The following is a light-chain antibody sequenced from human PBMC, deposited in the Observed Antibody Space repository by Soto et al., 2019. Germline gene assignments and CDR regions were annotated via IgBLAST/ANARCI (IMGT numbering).Light chain of an antibody. CDR3: SSYTTSGSLV. CDR1: SRDVGGYNY. CDR2: DVS. V-gene: IGLV2-14*01. J-gene: IGLJ2*01. Sequence: QSALTKPASVSGSPGQSITISCTGTSRDVGGYNYVSWYQQHPGKAPKLMIYDVSNRPSGVSNRFSGSKSGNTASLTISGLQAEDEADYYCSSYTTSGSLVFGGGTQLTVL.